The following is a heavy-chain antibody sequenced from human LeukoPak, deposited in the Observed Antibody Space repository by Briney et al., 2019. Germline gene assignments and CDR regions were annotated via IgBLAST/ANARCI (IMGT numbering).Heavy chain of an antibody. CDR2: VSIDGRQK. Sequence: GGSLRLSCAASGFIFSVYGMHWVRQAPGKGLEWVAVVSIDGRQKYHADSVRGRFTISRDNSKNTVYLEMNGLRVEDTAIYYCAKDMVIRDWGQGTLVTVTS. CDR1: GFIFSVYG. D-gene: IGHD2-21*01. J-gene: IGHJ4*02. V-gene: IGHV3-33*06. CDR3: AKDMVIRD.